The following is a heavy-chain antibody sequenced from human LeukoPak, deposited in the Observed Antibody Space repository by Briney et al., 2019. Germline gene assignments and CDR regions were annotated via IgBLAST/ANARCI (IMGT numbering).Heavy chain of an antibody. CDR1: GFTFSSYG. J-gene: IGHJ4*02. V-gene: IGHV3-30*02. Sequence: GGSLRLSCAASGFTFSSYGMHWVRQAPGKGLEWVAFIRYDGSNKYYADSVKGRFTISRDNSKNTLYLQMNSLRAEDTAVYYCAKDANDILTGYYMGSYFDYWGQGTLVTVSS. CDR3: AKDANDILTGYYMGSYFDY. CDR2: IRYDGSNK. D-gene: IGHD3-9*01.